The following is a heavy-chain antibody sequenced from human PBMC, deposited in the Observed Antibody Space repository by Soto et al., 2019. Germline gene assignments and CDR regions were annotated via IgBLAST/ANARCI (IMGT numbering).Heavy chain of an antibody. V-gene: IGHV3-30*18. CDR1: GFTFSSYG. J-gene: IGHJ6*02. CDR2: ISYDGSNK. Sequence: QVQLVESGGGVVQPGRSLRLSCAASGFTFSSYGMHWVRQAPGKGLEWVAVISYDGSNKYYADSVKGRFTISRDNSQNTLYLQMNSLRAEDTAVYYCAKGNIVLMVYAISGMDVWGQGTTVTVSS. CDR3: AKGNIVLMVYAISGMDV. D-gene: IGHD2-8*01.